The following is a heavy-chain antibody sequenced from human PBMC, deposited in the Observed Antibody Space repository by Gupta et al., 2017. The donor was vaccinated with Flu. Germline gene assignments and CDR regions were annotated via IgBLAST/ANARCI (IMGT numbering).Heavy chain of an antibody. V-gene: IGHV1-69*02. D-gene: IGHD3-22*01. J-gene: IGHJ4*02. CDR3: ARYVYYYDSSGYYYFDY. CDR1: GGTYSSYP. Sequence: VQLVQSTTEVNKPGPSVKVSCRASGGTYSSYPTSLVREPNEQGLEWIGRIIPILGIANYAQKFQGRVTITAAKSTRKAYMELSSLRSEDTAVYYCARYVYYYDSSGYYYFDYWGQGTLVTVSS. CDR2: IIPILGIA.